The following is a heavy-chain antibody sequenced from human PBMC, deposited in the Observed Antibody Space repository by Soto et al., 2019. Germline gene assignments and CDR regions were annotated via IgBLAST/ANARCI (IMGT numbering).Heavy chain of an antibody. CDR1: GYTLTELS. J-gene: IGHJ5*02. Sequence: GASVKVSCKVSGYTLTELSMHWVRQAPGKGLEWMGGFDPEDGETIYAQKFQGRVTMTEDTSTDTAYMELSSLRSEDTAVYYCATWAAGSYQARLFDPWGQGTLVTVSS. CDR2: FDPEDGET. V-gene: IGHV1-24*01. D-gene: IGHD1-26*01. CDR3: ATWAAGSYQARLFDP.